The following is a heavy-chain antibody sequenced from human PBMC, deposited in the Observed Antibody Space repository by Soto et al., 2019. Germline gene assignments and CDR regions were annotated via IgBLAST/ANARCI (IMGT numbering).Heavy chain of an antibody. Sequence: PGGSLRLSCVASGFTFSSYTMSWVRQAPGKGLEWVSSIGTSSSYIYYADSVEGRFTISRDNAQNSVFLQMDSLRAEDTAVYYCARAAFSYSTISAFPYWGQGTLVTVSS. V-gene: IGHV3-21*06. CDR1: GFTFSSYT. CDR3: ARAAFSYSTISAFPY. CDR2: IGTSSSYI. J-gene: IGHJ4*02. D-gene: IGHD5-12*01.